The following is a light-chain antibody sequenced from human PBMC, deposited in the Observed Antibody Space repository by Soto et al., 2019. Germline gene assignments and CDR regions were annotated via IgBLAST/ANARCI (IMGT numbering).Light chain of an antibody. CDR2: GAS. J-gene: IGKJ1*01. V-gene: IGKV3-20*01. Sequence: LTQSPATLSLSTWERATLSCMASQSVSSYLAWYQQKPGQAPRLLIYGASSRATGIPDRFSGSGSGTDFTLTITTLEPEDFAVYYCQQYGSSPRTFGLGTKVDIK. CDR1: QSVSSY. CDR3: QQYGSSPRT.